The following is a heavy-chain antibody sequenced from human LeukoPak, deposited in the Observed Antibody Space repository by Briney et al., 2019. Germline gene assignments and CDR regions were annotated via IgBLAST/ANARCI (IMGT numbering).Heavy chain of an antibody. CDR3: AKELLRFNYGTSY. CDR1: GFTFSSYG. V-gene: IGHV3-30*18. Sequence: GRSLRLSCAASGFTFSSYGMHLVRQAPGKGLEWVAVISYDGSNKYYADSVKGRFTISRDNSKNTLYLQMNSLRAEDTAVYYCAKELLRFNYGTSYWGQGTLVTVSS. J-gene: IGHJ4*02. CDR2: ISYDGSNK. D-gene: IGHD5-12*01.